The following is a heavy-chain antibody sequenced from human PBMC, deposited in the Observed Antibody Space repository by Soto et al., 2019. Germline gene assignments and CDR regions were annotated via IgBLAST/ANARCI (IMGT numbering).Heavy chain of an antibody. Sequence: PGGSLRLSCAASGFTFSTYWMNWVRQAPGKGLVWLAGIKSDGTIINYADSVKGRFTISRDNAKNTLYLQMNRLRVDETAVYYCAKRKGLIGHYYYYYGMDVWGQGTTVTVSS. CDR2: IKSDGTII. CDR3: AKRKGLIGHYYYYYGMDV. D-gene: IGHD3-16*01. J-gene: IGHJ6*02. V-gene: IGHV3-74*01. CDR1: GFTFSTYW.